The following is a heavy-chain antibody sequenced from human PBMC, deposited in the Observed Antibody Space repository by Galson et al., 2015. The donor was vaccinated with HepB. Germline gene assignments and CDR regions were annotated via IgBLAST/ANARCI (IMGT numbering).Heavy chain of an antibody. D-gene: IGHD2-2*01. CDR3: ARTDCSSTSCYGPGLY. CDR2: IIPILGIA. V-gene: IGHV1-69*10. J-gene: IGHJ4*02. Sequence: SVKVSCKASGGTFSSYAISWVRQAPGQGLEWMGGIIPILGIANYAQKFQGRVTITADKSTSTAYMELSSLRSEDTAVYYCARTDCSSTSCYGPGLYWGQGTLVTVSS. CDR1: GGTFSSYA.